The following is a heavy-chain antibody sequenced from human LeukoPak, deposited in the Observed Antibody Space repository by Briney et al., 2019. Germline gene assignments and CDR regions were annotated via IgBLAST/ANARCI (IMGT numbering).Heavy chain of an antibody. CDR3: ARIPEQWLVQDY. CDR1: GYTFTSYG. V-gene: IGHV1-2*02. J-gene: IGHJ4*02. D-gene: IGHD6-19*01. CDR2: INPNSGGT. Sequence: ASVKVSCKASGYTFTSYGISWVRQAPGQGLEWMGWINPNSGGTNYAQKFQGRVTMTRDTSISTAYMELSRLRSDDTAVYYCARIPEQWLVQDYWGQGTLVTVSS.